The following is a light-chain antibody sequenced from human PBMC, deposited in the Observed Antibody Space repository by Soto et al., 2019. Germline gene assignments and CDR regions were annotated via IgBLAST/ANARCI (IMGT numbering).Light chain of an antibody. CDR3: QQSYSSPPT. CDR1: QSISNH. V-gene: IGKV1-39*01. J-gene: IGKJ1*01. CDR2: AAS. Sequence: DIQMTQSPSSLSASVEYRVIITCRASQSISNHLNWYQQKPGKAPKLLIFAASSLQSGVPSRFSGSRSGPDFTLTISSLQPEDFATYYCQQSYSSPPTFGQGTKMDI.